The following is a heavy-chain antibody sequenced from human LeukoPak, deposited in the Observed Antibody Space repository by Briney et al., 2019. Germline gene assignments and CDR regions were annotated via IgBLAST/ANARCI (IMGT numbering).Heavy chain of an antibody. Sequence: PSDTLSLTCAVYGGSFNGYYWSWIRQPPGKGLGGIGECTHSGRTKDNPPLKSRVTKSVDTSKNQFSLKLSSVTAADTAVYYCARVLPRTGGATRLRRPELNWFDPWGQGTLVTVSS. J-gene: IGHJ5*02. CDR2: CTHSGRT. CDR3: ARVLPRTGGATRLRRPELNWFDP. D-gene: IGHD1-26*01. V-gene: IGHV4-34*01. CDR1: GGSFNGYY.